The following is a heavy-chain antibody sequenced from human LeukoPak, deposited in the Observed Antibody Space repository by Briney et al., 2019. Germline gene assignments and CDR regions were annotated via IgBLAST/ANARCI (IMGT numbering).Heavy chain of an antibody. D-gene: IGHD6-13*01. V-gene: IGHV4-34*01. CDR3: ARGWGYSSRWKGVWFDP. Sequence: PSETLSLACAVYGGSFSGYYWSWIRQPPGKWLEWIGEINHSGSTNYNPSLKSRVTISVDTSKNQFSLKLSSVTAADTAVYYCARGWGYSSRWKGVWFDPWGQGTLVTVSS. CDR1: GGSFSGYY. J-gene: IGHJ5*02. CDR2: INHSGST.